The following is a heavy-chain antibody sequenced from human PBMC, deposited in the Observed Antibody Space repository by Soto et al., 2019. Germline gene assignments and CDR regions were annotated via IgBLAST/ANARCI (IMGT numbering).Heavy chain of an antibody. D-gene: IGHD6-19*01. CDR3: AKAYSGWSLSGYFDL. Sequence: EVQLVESGGGLVQPGRSLRLSCAASGFTFDDNAMHWVRQAPGKGLEWVSGISWNSGSIGYADSVKGRFTISRDNAKNSLYLQMNSLRAEDTALYYCAKAYSGWSLSGYFDLWGRGTLVTVSS. V-gene: IGHV3-9*01. CDR1: GFTFDDNA. CDR2: ISWNSGSI. J-gene: IGHJ2*01.